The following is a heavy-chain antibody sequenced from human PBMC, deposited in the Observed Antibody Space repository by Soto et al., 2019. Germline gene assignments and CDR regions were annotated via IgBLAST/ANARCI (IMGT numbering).Heavy chain of an antibody. V-gene: IGHV1-69*06. D-gene: IGHD6-19*01. CDR1: GGTFSSYA. J-gene: IGHJ4*02. Sequence: ASVKVSCKASGGTFSSYAISWVRQAPGQGLEWMGGIIPIFGTANYAQRFQGRVTITADKSTSTAYMELSSLRSEDTAVYYCARGGYSSGWPFWGQGTLVTVSS. CDR3: ARGGYSSGWPF. CDR2: IIPIFGTA.